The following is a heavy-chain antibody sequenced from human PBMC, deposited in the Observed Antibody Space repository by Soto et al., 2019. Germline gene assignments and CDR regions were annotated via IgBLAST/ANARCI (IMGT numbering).Heavy chain of an antibody. CDR1: GFPFSNIW. V-gene: IGHV3-15*01. Sequence: EVQLVESGGGLVNPGGSLRLSCAASGFPFSNIWMSWVRQAPGKGLEWVGRIKTNIVGGTTDYAAPLKGRFLISRDDSKNTLYLQMNTQKTEETAVYYCTALLYYTESSGFWGQGTLVTVSS. J-gene: IGHJ4*02. D-gene: IGHD6-19*01. CDR2: IKTNIVGGTT. CDR3: TALLYYTESSGF.